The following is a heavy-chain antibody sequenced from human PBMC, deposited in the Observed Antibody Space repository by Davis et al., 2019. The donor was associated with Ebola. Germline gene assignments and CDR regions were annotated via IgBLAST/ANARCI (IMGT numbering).Heavy chain of an antibody. J-gene: IGHJ4*02. Sequence: PSETLSLTCAISGDSVSIKSAGWNWIRQSPSRGLEWLGRTYYYRSKWYIDYAESVRGRIIINPDTSKNQLSLQVNSVIPEDTAVYYCARGWLRGYLDYWGQGTLVTVSS. CDR3: ARGWLRGYLDY. CDR2: TYYYRSKWYI. V-gene: IGHV6-1*01. D-gene: IGHD3-3*01. CDR1: GDSVSIKSAG.